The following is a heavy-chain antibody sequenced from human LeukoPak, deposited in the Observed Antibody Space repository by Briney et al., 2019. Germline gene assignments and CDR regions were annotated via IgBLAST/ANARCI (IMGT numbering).Heavy chain of an antibody. J-gene: IGHJ4*02. V-gene: IGHV3-53*01. Sequence: GGTLRLSCAASGITVGNNYFSWVRQAPGKGLEWVALIYSGGGAVYADSVKGRFTISRDSSKNTLFLQMNSLKPEDTAMYHCTRNRPETPLGYWGQGTLVTVSS. D-gene: IGHD1-14*01. CDR2: IYSGGGA. CDR3: TRNRPETPLGY. CDR1: GITVGNNY.